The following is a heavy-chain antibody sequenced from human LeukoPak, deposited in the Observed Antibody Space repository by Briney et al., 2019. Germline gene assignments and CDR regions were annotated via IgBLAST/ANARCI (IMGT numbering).Heavy chain of an antibody. V-gene: IGHV3-7*01. CDR2: IKQDGSEK. J-gene: IGHJ4*02. D-gene: IGHD6-13*01. CDR3: ARDRDSTSWTPAYDC. CDR1: GFSFNTYW. Sequence: PGGSLRLSCAASGFSFNTYWMSWVRQAPGKGLEWVANIKQDGSEKFSVDSVKGRFTISRDNAKNSLYLQMSSLRAEDTAVYYCARDRDSTSWTPAYDCWGQGTLVTVSS.